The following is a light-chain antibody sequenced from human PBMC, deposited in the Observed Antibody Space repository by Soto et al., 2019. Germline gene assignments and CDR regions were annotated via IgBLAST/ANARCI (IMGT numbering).Light chain of an antibody. J-gene: IGKJ4*01. CDR2: WAT. V-gene: IGKV4-1*01. CDR3: QQYYNTPVT. Sequence: DIIMTQSPESLAVSLGERATINCKSSQSVFYKSHNNNFLAWYQQKPGQPPRLLIYWATTRESGVPDRFSGSWSGTDFTLTINNLQAEDVAVYYCQQYYNTPVTFGGGTKVDI. CDR1: QSVFYKSHNNNF.